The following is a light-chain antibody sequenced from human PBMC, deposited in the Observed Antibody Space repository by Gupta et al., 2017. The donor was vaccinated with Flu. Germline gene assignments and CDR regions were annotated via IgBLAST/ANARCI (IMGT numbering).Light chain of an antibody. V-gene: IGKV3-15*01. CDR2: GAS. J-gene: IGKJ4*01. Sequence: ATPPVSPAQRATPSCRARQSLRSTLDWYKQKTSQAPELLIYGASTRDRAIATRFSDSGCGTELALTISSRQKEDFAVSYYQQNNNWPPFTFGGGTKVEIK. CDR1: QSLRST. CDR3: QQNNNWPPFT.